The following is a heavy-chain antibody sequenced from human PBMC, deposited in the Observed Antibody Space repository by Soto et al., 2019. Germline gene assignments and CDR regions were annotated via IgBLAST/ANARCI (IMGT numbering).Heavy chain of an antibody. CDR1: GYTFTSHA. CDR3: ARDFTGWPPDGVDY. Sequence: QVQLVQSGVEVKKPGASVKVSCKASGYTFTSHAISWVRQAPGQGLEWMGWISAYNGNTNYEQNLRGRVTMTTDASTRTAYMELRSLRYDDTAMYYGARDFTGWPPDGVDYWGQGTQVTVSS. CDR2: ISAYNGNT. V-gene: IGHV1-18*01. J-gene: IGHJ4*02. D-gene: IGHD3-16*01.